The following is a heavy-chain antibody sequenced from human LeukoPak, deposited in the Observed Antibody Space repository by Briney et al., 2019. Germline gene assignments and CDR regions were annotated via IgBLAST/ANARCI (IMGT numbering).Heavy chain of an antibody. CDR1: GFTFSSYA. D-gene: IGHD6-13*01. Sequence: PGRSLRLSCAAPGFTFSSYAMHWVRQAPGKGLEWVAVISYDGSNKYYADSVKGRFTISRDNSKNTLYLQMTSLRAEDTAVYYCARDDPPTIYSSSWLLLNAFDIWGQGTMVTVSS. V-gene: IGHV3-30-3*01. J-gene: IGHJ3*02. CDR2: ISYDGSNK. CDR3: ARDDPPTIYSSSWLLLNAFDI.